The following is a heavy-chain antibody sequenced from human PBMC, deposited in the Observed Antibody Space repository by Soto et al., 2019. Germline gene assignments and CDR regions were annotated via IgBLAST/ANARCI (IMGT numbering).Heavy chain of an antibody. Sequence: EMQLVESGGGLVQPGGSLRLSCATSGFTFSASAMHWVRQVSGKGLEWIARIRSKANNYATTYAPSVKGRFTISRDDSENTVSLQMNSLKTEDTAIYYCSKQIYGGNSWGQGTLVTVSS. CDR1: GFTFSASA. CDR2: IRSKANNYAT. D-gene: IGHD2-21*02. V-gene: IGHV3-73*02. CDR3: SKQIYGGNS. J-gene: IGHJ4*02.